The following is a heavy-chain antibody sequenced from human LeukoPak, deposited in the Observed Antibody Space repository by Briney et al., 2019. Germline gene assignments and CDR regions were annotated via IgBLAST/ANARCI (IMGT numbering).Heavy chain of an antibody. CDR2: IYTSGST. CDR1: GGSISSSSYY. CDR3: ARGIFHYYYMDV. V-gene: IGHV4-61*02. Sequence: PSETLSLTCTVSGGSISSSSYYWSWIRQPAGKGLEWNGRIYTSGSTNYNPSLKSRVTISVDTSKNQFSLKLSSVTAADTAVYYCARGIFHYYYMDVWGKGTTVTVSS. J-gene: IGHJ6*03. D-gene: IGHD3-3*02.